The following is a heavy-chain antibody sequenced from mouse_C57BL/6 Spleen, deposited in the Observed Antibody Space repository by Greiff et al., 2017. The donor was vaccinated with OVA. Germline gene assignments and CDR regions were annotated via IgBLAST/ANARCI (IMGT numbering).Heavy chain of an antibody. D-gene: IGHD4-1*01. CDR2: ISSGSSTI. V-gene: IGHV5-17*01. CDR1: GFTFSDYG. J-gene: IGHJ2*01. Sequence: EVKLMESGGGLVKPGGSLKLSCAASGFTFSDYGMHWVRQAPEKGLEWVAYISSGSSTIYYADTVKGRFTISRDNAKNTLFLQLTSLRSEDTAMYYCARGGLGSEYWGQGTTLTVSS. CDR3: ARGGLGSEY.